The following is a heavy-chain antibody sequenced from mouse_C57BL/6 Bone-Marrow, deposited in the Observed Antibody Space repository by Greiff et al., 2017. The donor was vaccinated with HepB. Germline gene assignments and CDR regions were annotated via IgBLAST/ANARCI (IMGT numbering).Heavy chain of an antibody. D-gene: IGHD3-2*02. CDR2: IDPENGDT. Sequence: EVQLQESGAELVRPGASVKLSCTASGFNIKDYYMHWVKQRPEQGLEWIGWIDPENGDTEYASKFQGKATITADTSSNTAYLQLSSLTSEDTAVYYCTTTAQDTWFAYWGQGTRVTVSA. CDR3: TTTAQDTWFAY. J-gene: IGHJ3*01. V-gene: IGHV14-4*01. CDR1: GFNIKDYY.